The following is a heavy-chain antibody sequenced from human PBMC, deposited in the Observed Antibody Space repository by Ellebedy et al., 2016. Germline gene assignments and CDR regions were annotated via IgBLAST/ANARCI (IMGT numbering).Heavy chain of an antibody. CDR1: QFSFSSFS. J-gene: IGHJ4*02. V-gene: IGHV3-30-3*01. CDR3: ARQPLVWFGEYLDY. Sequence: GESLKISCVASQFSFSSFSMHWIRQAPGRAFEWVGVVEQEGSNTNYPDAVKGRFTISRDNSNNTLYLQMNTLRPEDTAVYYCARQPLVWFGEYLDYWGQGTLFTFSS. CDR2: VEQEGSNT. D-gene: IGHD3-10*01.